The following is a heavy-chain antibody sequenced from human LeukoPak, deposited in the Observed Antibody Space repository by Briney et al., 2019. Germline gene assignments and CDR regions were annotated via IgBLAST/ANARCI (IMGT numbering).Heavy chain of an antibody. CDR2: IDYRGNT. CDR3: ARGGRWVQDPLDY. J-gene: IGHJ4*02. CDR1: RGSISSYY. D-gene: IGHD5-24*01. V-gene: IGHV4-59*01. Sequence: SETLSLMCSVSRGSISSYYWSWIRQAPGQALEWIGYIDYRGNTDYNPSLKSRVTMSVDMDKNQFYLEVDSVTAADTAIYYCARGGRWVQDPLDYWGQGTLVIVSS.